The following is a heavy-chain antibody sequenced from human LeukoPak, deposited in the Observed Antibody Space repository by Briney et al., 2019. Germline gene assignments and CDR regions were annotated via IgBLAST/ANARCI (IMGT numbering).Heavy chain of an antibody. D-gene: IGHD1-26*01. J-gene: IGHJ3*02. V-gene: IGHV4-59*02. CDR3: ARELVGTYAFDI. CDR1: GASVSSYY. CDR2: IYYSGST. Sequence: PSETLSLTCTVSGASVSSYYWSWIRQPPGKGLEWIGYIYYSGSTNYSPSLKSRVTISVDTSKNQFSLKLSSVTAADTAVYYCARELVGTYAFDIWGQGTMVTVSS.